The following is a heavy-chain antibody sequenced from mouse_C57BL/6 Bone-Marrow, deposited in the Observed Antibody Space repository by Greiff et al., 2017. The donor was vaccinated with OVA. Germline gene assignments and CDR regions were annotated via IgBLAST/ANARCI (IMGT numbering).Heavy chain of an antibody. D-gene: IGHD2-4*01. CDR1: GFNIKDDY. Sequence: VHVKQSGAELVRPGASVKLSCTASGFNIKDDYMHWVKQRPEQGLEWIGWIDPENGDTEYASKFQGKATITADTSSNTAYLQLSSLTSEDTAVYYCTTDYPYAMDYWGQGTSVTVSS. CDR3: TTDYPYAMDY. CDR2: IDPENGDT. V-gene: IGHV14-4*01. J-gene: IGHJ4*01.